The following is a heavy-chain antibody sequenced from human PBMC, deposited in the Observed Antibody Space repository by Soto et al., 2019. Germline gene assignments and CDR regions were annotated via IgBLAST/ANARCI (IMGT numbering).Heavy chain of an antibody. D-gene: IGHD2-2*01. CDR3: ASFPYCSSTSCYDAFDI. CDR1: GFTFSSYW. J-gene: IGHJ3*02. Sequence: GGSLRLSCAASGFTFSSYWMHWVRQAPGKGLGWVSRINSDGSSTSYVDSVKGRFTISRDNAKNTLYLQMNSLRAEDTAVYYCASFPYCSSTSCYDAFDIWGQGTMVTVSS. V-gene: IGHV3-74*01. CDR2: INSDGSST.